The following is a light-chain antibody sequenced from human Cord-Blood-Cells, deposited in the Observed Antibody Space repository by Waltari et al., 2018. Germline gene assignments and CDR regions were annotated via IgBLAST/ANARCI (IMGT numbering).Light chain of an antibody. CDR3: CSYAGSYTYV. Sequence: QSALTQPRSVSGSPGQSVTISCPGTSSDVGGYNYVSWYHPHPGKAPKLMIYDGSKRPSGVPDRFSGSKSGNTASLTISGLQAEDEADYYCCSYAGSYTYVFGTGTKVTVL. J-gene: IGLJ1*01. CDR2: DGS. CDR1: SSDVGGYNY. V-gene: IGLV2-11*01.